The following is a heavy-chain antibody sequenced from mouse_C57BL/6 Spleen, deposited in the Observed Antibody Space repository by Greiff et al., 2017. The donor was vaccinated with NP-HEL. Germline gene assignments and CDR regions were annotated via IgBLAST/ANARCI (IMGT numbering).Heavy chain of an antibody. CDR1: GFTFSSYA. D-gene: IGHD2-4*01. J-gene: IGHJ1*03. V-gene: IGHV5-9-1*02. CDR2: ISSGGDYI. CDR3: TRVSMIKRYFDV. Sequence: VQLKESGEGLVKPGGSLKLSCAASGFTFSSYAMSWVRQTPEKRLEWVAYISSGGDYIYYADTVKGRFTISRDNARNTLYLQLSSLKSEDTAMDYCTRVSMIKRYFDVWGTGTTVTVSS.